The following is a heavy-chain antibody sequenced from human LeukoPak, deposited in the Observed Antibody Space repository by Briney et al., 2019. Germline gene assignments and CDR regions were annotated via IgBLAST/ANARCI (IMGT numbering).Heavy chain of an antibody. D-gene: IGHD2-2*01. V-gene: IGHV4-61*09. CDR2: IYRSGST. CDR3: ASVRKGYCSSTSCYAKGYYYYYMDV. J-gene: IGHJ6*03. CDR1: GGSISSGSYY. Sequence: SETLSLTCTVSGGSISSGSYYWSWIRQPAGKRLEWIGHIYRSGSTNYNPSLKSRVTISVDTSKNQFSLKLSSVTAADTAVYYCASVRKGYCSSTSCYAKGYYYYYMDVWGKGTTVTISS.